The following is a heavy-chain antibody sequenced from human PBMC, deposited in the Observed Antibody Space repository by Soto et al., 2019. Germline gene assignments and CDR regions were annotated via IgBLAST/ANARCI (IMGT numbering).Heavy chain of an antibody. CDR3: GRLEGLATISYYFDY. V-gene: IGHV4-39*01. CDR2: VYYSGST. D-gene: IGHD3-9*01. Sequence: PSETLSITCTVSGGSVSSSSYYWGWVRQPPGKGLEWIGSVYYSGSTYYNPSLESRVTISVDKSKNQFSLKLMSLSAADTAVCYCGRLEGLATISYYFDYWGQGALVTVSS. CDR1: GGSVSSSSYY. J-gene: IGHJ4*02.